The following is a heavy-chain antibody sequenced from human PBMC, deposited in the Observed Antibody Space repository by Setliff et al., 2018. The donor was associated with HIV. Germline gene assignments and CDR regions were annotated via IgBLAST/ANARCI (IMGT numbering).Heavy chain of an antibody. J-gene: IGHJ4*02. CDR1: GYTFTTYG. CDR3: ARAGERVLRYFDWKAPPDY. CDR2: ISTYSDET. V-gene: IGHV1-18*01. D-gene: IGHD3-9*01. Sequence: ASVKVSCKASGYTFTTYGLSWVRQAPGQGLEWMGWISTYSDETSYSQNLQGRLTMTTDTSTGTAYMELRSLRSDDTAVYYCARAGERVLRYFDWKAPPDYWGQGTLVTVSS.